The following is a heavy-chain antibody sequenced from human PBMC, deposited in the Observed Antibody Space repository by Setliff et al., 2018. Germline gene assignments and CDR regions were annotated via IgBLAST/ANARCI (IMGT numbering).Heavy chain of an antibody. Sequence: SETLSLTCAVYGGPFSSYYWSWIRQPPGKGLEWIGEINHSGSTNYNPSLKSRVTISVDTSKNQFSLKLSSVTAADTAVYYCARGGPQTYYYDSSGYYLGLAALDIWGQGTMVTVSS. V-gene: IGHV4-34*01. CDR1: GGPFSSYY. CDR3: ARGGPQTYYYDSSGYYLGLAALDI. D-gene: IGHD3-22*01. CDR2: INHSGST. J-gene: IGHJ3*02.